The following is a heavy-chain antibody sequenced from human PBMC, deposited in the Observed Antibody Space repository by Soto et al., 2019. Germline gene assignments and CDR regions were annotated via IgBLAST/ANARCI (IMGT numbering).Heavy chain of an antibody. CDR2: IYSGGST. D-gene: IGHD2-15*01. CDR1: GFTVSSNY. CDR3: ARRWMYCSGGSCSEFDI. Sequence: EVQLVESGGGLVQPGGSLRLSCAASGFTVSSNYMSWVRQAPGKGLEWVSVIYSGGSTYYADSVKGRFTIPRDNSKNTLYLQMNSLRAEDTAVYYCARRWMYCSGGSCSEFDIWGQGTMVTVSS. V-gene: IGHV3-66*01. J-gene: IGHJ3*02.